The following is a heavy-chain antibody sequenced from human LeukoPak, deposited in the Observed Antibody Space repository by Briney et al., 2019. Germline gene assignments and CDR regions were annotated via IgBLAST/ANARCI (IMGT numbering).Heavy chain of an antibody. V-gene: IGHV7-4-1*02. CDR2: INTDSGNP. D-gene: IGHD3-10*01. J-gene: IGHJ5*02. CDR3: ARTYYYGSGSYNIDP. Sequence: ASVKVSCKTSGYTFTNYPMNWVRQAPGQGLEWMGWINTDSGNPTYGQGFTGRFVFSLDTSVSTAYLQISSLKAEDTAVYYCARTYYYGSGSYNIDPWGQGTLVTVSS. CDR1: GYTFTNYP.